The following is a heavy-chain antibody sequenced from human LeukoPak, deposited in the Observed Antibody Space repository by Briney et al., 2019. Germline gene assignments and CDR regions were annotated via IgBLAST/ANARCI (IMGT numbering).Heavy chain of an antibody. Sequence: GGSLRLSCAASGFTFDDYAMHWVRQAPGKSLEWVSGISWNSGSIGYADSVKGRFTISRDNAKNSLYLQMNSLRAKDTALYYCAKDRGDLSFDPWGQGTLVTVSS. D-gene: IGHD4-17*01. CDR2: ISWNSGSI. V-gene: IGHV3-9*01. J-gene: IGHJ5*02. CDR3: AKDRGDLSFDP. CDR1: GFTFDDYA.